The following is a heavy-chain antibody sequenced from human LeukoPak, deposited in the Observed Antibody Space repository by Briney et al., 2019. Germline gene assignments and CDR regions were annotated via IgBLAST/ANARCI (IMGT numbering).Heavy chain of an antibody. CDR3: ARDRSANSAY. J-gene: IGHJ4*02. V-gene: IGHV4-59*01. D-gene: IGHD4/OR15-4a*01. CDR1: SGSISGYY. Sequence: PSETLSLTCTVSSGSISGYYWSWIRQPPGKGLEWIGYISHSGSTNYNPSFKSRLTISVDTSKNQFSLKLSSVTAADTAIYYCARDRSANSAYWGQGTLVTVSS. CDR2: ISHSGST.